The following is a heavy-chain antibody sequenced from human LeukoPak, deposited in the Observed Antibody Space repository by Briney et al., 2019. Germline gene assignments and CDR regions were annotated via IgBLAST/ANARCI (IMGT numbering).Heavy chain of an antibody. CDR3: ARTTTVTTAPYYYYYYYMDV. Sequence: SGPTLVKSTQTLTLTCTFSGFSLSTSGVGVGWIRQPPGKALEWLALIYWDDDKRYSPSLKSRLTITKDTSKNQVVLTMTNMDPVDTATYYCARTTTVTTAPYYYYYYYMDVWGKGTTVTVSS. V-gene: IGHV2-5*02. J-gene: IGHJ6*03. CDR2: IYWDDDK. CDR1: GFSLSTSGVG. D-gene: IGHD4-17*01.